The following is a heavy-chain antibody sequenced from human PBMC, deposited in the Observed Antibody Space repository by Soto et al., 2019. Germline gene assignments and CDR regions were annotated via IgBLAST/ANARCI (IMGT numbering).Heavy chain of an antibody. CDR1: GFTFSSYA. V-gene: IGHV3-23*01. D-gene: IGHD2-21*01. J-gene: IGHJ6*02. CDR2: ISGSGGST. CDR3: AKGAGRVVGGGMDV. Sequence: PGGSLRLSCAASGFTFSSYAMSWVRQAPGKGLEWVSAISGSGGSTYYADSVKGRFTISRDNSKNTLYLQMNSLRAEDTAVYYFAKGAGRVVGGGMDVWGQGNTVTVSS.